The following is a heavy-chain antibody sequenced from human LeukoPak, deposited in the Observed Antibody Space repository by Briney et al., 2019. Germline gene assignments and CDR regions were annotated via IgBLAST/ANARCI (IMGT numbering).Heavy chain of an antibody. D-gene: IGHD3-3*01. J-gene: IGHJ3*02. CDR3: ARYGAYYDFWSGYPLDAFDI. CDR2: INHSGST. V-gene: IGHV4-34*10. CDR1: GGSFSGYY. Sequence: SETLSLTCAVYGGSFSGYYWSWIRQPPGKGLEWIGEINHSGSTNYNPSLKSRVTMSVDTSKNQFSLKLSSMTAADTAVYYCARYGAYYDFWSGYPLDAFDIWGQGTMVTVSS.